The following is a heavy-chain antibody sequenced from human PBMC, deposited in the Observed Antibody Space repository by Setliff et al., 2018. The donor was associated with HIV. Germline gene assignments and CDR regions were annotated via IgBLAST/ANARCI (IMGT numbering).Heavy chain of an antibody. D-gene: IGHD7-27*01. V-gene: IGHV3-74*01. CDR1: GFTSSSFS. Sequence: PGGSLRLSCAASGFTSSSFSMYWVRQAPGKGLVWVSRVNSDGRSTNYADSVKGRFTMSRDNAKNSLYLQMNSLRAEDAAVYYCATDLHWAFDYWGQGSLVTVSS. J-gene: IGHJ4*02. CDR2: VNSDGRST. CDR3: ATDLHWAFDY.